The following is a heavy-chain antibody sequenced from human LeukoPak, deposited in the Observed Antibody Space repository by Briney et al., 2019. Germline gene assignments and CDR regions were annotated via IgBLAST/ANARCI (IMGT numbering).Heavy chain of an antibody. CDR1: GFTINTYW. J-gene: IGHJ4*02. CDR3: SAENYYDSRESY. D-gene: IGHD3-22*01. Sequence: GGSLRHSCAASGFTINTYWMHWGRQAPGERLVWVSRNISCGSNTGYAASLKSRFPIFSDNANHSLHPLVNRPRADDTAVYYFSAENYYDSRESYWGQGTLVTVSS. CDR2: NISCGSNT. V-gene: IGHV3-74*01.